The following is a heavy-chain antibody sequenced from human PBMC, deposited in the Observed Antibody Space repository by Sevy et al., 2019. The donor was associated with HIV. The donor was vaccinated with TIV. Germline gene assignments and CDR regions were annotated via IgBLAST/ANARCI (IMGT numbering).Heavy chain of an antibody. Sequence: ASVKVSCKASGYTFNTYRITWVRQAPGQGLEWMGWISPHNSDTKYSQKLQGRVTMITETSTSTAHMELGSLRSDDTAVYYCARAYCSGGRCYSLAFWGQGTLVTVSS. D-gene: IGHD2-15*01. CDR1: GYTFNTYR. CDR2: ISPHNSDT. J-gene: IGHJ4*02. CDR3: ARAYCSGGRCYSLAF. V-gene: IGHV1-18*01.